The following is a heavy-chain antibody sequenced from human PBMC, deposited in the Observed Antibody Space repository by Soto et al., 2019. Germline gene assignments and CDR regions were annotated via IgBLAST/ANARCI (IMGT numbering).Heavy chain of an antibody. J-gene: IGHJ6*02. V-gene: IGHV1-18*04. CDR2: ISAYNGNT. Sequence: QVQLVQSGAEVKKPGASVKVSCKASGYTFTSYGISWVRQAPGQGLEWMGWISAYNGNTNYAQKLQGRVTMTTDTSTSTAYMELRSLRPDDTAVYYCARDLMTTVTTSGNYYGMDVWGQGTTVTVSS. CDR1: GYTFTSYG. D-gene: IGHD4-4*01. CDR3: ARDLMTTVTTSGNYYGMDV.